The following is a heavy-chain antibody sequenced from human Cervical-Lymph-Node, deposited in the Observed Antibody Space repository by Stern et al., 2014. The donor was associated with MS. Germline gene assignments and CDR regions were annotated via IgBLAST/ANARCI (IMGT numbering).Heavy chain of an antibody. CDR2: IYSSGST. J-gene: IGHJ4*02. CDR1: GGSIGSGGYY. D-gene: IGHD5-12*01. V-gene: IGHV4-31*03. CDR3: ARVPLVTTTFDS. Sequence: QVQLQESGPGLVKPSQTLSLTCTVSGGSIGSGGYYWSLVRQHPGKGLEWIGNIYSSGSTYYTPSLKSRVTISIDMSENQFSLNLTSVTAADTAVYFCARVPLVTTTFDSWGQGTLVTVSS.